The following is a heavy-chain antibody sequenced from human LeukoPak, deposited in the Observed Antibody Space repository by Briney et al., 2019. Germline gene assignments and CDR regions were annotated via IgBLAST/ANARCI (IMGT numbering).Heavy chain of an antibody. J-gene: IGHJ4*02. CDR3: GSTWIQLWPTGGFDY. CDR1: GGSISIYY. CDR2: IYCSGST. Sequence: NTSETVSLTCSLSGGSISIYYWSCIRDPPERALECIGYIYCSGSTNYNPSLKSRVNRSVDTSKKQFSLKLSSVAAADTAVYYCGSTWIQLWPTGGFDYWGQGTLVTVSS. V-gene: IGHV4-59*08. D-gene: IGHD5-18*01.